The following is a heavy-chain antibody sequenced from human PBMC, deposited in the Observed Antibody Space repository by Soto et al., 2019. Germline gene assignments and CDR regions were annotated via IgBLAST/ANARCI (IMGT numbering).Heavy chain of an antibody. Sequence: GGSLRLSCAASGFTFSTSELSWVRQAPGKGLEWVSYISSSGSTIYYADSVKGRFTISRDNAKKSLYLQMNSLRAADTAVYYCERWELLNGFDYWGQGTLVTVYS. J-gene: IGHJ4*02. CDR2: ISSSGSTI. D-gene: IGHD1-26*01. CDR3: ERWELLNGFDY. CDR1: GFTFSTSE. V-gene: IGHV3-48*03.